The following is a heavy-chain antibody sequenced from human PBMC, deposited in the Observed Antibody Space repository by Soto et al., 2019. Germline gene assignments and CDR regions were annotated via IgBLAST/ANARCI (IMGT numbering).Heavy chain of an antibody. CDR3: ARDLQYSRLFYGMDV. J-gene: IGHJ6*02. D-gene: IGHD6-13*01. Sequence: TLPLPCTVSGGSISSGGYYWSWIRQHPGKGLEWIGYIYYSGSTYYNPSLKSRVTISVDTSKNLFSLKLSSVTAADTAVYYCARDLQYSRLFYGMDVWGQGTTVTVSS. CDR1: GGSISSGGYY. V-gene: IGHV4-31*03. CDR2: IYYSGST.